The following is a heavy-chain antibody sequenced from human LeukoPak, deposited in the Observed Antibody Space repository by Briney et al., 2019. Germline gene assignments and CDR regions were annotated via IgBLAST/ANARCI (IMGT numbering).Heavy chain of an antibody. CDR3: ARVNIAVAGIDY. CDR1: GGTFSSYA. D-gene: IGHD6-19*01. CDR2: IIPIFGTA. Sequence: SVKVSCKASGGTFSSYAISWVRQAPGQGLEWMGGIIPIFGTANYAQKFQGRVTITADKSTSTAYMELSSLRSEDTAVYYCARVNIAVAGIDYWGQGTLVTVSS. J-gene: IGHJ4*02. V-gene: IGHV1-69*06.